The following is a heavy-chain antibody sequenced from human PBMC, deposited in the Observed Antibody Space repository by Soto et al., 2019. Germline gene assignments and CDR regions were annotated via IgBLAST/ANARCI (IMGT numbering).Heavy chain of an antibody. V-gene: IGHV3-11*06. CDR2: ISGDGRPT. Sequence: PGGSLRLSCAASGFTFSYYYMAWIRQAPGRGLEWISFISGDGRPTRYADSVKGRFTISRDNAKNSLSLQMNSLRADDTAIYYCVRDSXRTVVVPAVEGDNWSDPWGQGTLVTVSS. J-gene: IGHJ5*02. CDR1: GFTFSYYY. CDR3: VRDSXRTVVVPAVEGDNWSDP. D-gene: IGHD2-2*01.